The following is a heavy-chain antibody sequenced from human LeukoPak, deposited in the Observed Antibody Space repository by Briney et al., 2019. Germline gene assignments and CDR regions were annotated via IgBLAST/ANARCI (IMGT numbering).Heavy chain of an antibody. CDR2: INPSGGST. D-gene: IGHD5-18*01. J-gene: IGHJ4*02. CDR1: GYTFTSYY. V-gene: IGHV1-46*01. CDR3: ARVGYSYGPPDY. Sequence: ASVKVSCKASGYTFTSYYMHWVRQAPGQGLEWMGIINPSGGSTSYAQKFQGRVTMTRDTSISTAYMELSRLRSDDTAVYYCARVGYSYGPPDYWGQGTLVTVSS.